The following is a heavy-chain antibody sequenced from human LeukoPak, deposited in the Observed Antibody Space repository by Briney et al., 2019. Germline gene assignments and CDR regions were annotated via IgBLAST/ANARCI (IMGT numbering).Heavy chain of an antibody. D-gene: IGHD2-2*02. CDR1: GFTFSSYW. V-gene: IGHV3-74*01. J-gene: IGHJ4*02. CDR2: INSDGSST. CDR3: ARDVSRDVSCYTE. Sequence: SGGSLRLSCAASGFTFSSYWMRWVRQAPGKGLVWVSRINSDGSSTYYADSVKGRFTISRDNSKNTLYLQMNSLRAEDTAVYYCARDVSRDVSCYTEWGQGTLVTVSS.